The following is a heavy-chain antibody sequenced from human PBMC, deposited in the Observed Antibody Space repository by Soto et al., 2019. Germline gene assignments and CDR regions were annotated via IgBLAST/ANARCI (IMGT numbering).Heavy chain of an antibody. J-gene: IGHJ5*01. CDR3: ARASGRGWYNWFDS. Sequence: QVQLVQSGAEVKKPGSSVKVSCKSSGDTFSSYGISWVRQAPGQGLEFLGGIIPKFGTTNYAQKFRGRVTITADESTSTTYMELSSLRSEDTAVYYCARASGRGWYNWFDSWGQGTLVTVSS. CDR2: IIPKFGTT. V-gene: IGHV1-69*01. D-gene: IGHD6-19*01. CDR1: GDTFSSYG.